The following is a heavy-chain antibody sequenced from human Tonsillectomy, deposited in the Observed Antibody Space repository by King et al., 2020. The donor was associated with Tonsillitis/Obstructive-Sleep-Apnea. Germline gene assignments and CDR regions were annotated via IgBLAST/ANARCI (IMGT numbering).Heavy chain of an antibody. V-gene: IGHV4-59*01. CDR1: GDSISGYY. D-gene: IGHD2-21*01. J-gene: IGHJ3*02. CDR3: AREGAVMNAFDI. Sequence: QLQESGPGLVKPSETLSLTCTVSGDSISGYYWSWIRQPPGKGLECIGYMYSTGSTNYNPSLKSRVTISVDTSKHQFSLKLSSVTAADTAIYYCAREGAVMNAFDIWGQGTMVTVSS. CDR2: MYSTGST.